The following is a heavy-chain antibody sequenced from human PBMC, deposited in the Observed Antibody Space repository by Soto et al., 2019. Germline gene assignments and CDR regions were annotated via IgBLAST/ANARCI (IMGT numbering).Heavy chain of an antibody. J-gene: IGHJ3*02. CDR2: IRSKAYGGTT. CDR1: GFTFSNYW. Sequence: GGSLRLSCVGSGFTFSNYWMHWVRQAPGKGLEWVGFIRSKAYGGTTEYAASVKGRFTISRDDSKSIAYLQMNSLKTEDTAVYYCTRRITMVRGVTDAFDIWGQGTMVTVSS. D-gene: IGHD3-10*01. V-gene: IGHV3-49*04. CDR3: TRRITMVRGVTDAFDI.